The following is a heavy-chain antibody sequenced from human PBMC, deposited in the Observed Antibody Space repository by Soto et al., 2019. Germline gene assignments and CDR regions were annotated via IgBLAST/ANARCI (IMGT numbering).Heavy chain of an antibody. CDR1: GLTVGIYC. CDR3: ARMGLWGKFTDL. CDR2: LKLDGSEK. Sequence: RSLRPSWAAYGLTVGIYCMCWVRQAPGKGLEWVANLKLDGSEKYFLESVKGRFTMSRDNVKNSFYLQMNNLRAEDTAVYFCARMGLWGKFTDLWGQGTSVTVSS. D-gene: IGHD7-27*01. V-gene: IGHV3-7*01. J-gene: IGHJ4*02.